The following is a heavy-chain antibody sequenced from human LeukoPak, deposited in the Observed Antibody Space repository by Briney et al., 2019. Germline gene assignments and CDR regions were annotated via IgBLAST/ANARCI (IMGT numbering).Heavy chain of an antibody. CDR3: ARGSLAWSGTFDY. Sequence: KPGGSLRLSCAASGFTFSSYSMNWVRQAPGKGLEWVSAISGSGGSTYYADSVKGRFTISRDNSKNTLYLQMNSLRAEDTTMYYCARGSLAWSGTFDYWGQGTLVTVSS. V-gene: IGHV3-23*01. CDR2: ISGSGGST. D-gene: IGHD3-3*01. J-gene: IGHJ4*02. CDR1: GFTFSSYS.